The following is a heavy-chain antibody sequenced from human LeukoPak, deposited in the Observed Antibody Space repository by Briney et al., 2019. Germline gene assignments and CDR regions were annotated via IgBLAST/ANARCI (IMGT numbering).Heavy chain of an antibody. J-gene: IGHJ6*03. CDR1: GGSISSSRHY. D-gene: IGHD5-18*01. V-gene: IGHV4-61*05. CDR2: IYYSGST. Sequence: SETLSLTCTVSGGSISSSRHYWGWIRQPPVKGLEYIGYIYYSGSTNYNPSLKSRVTISVDTSKNQFSLKLSSVTAADTAVYYCARTEESGYSYGYFGYYYYMDVWGKGTTVTVSS. CDR3: ARTEESGYSYGYFGYYYYMDV.